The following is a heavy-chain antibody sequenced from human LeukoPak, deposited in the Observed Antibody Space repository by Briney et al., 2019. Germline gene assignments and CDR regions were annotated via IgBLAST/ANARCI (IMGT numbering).Heavy chain of an antibody. D-gene: IGHD6-13*01. CDR3: ARAYSSSWYFNWFDP. CDR2: IYNSGST. CDR1: GYSISSGYF. Sequence: SETLSLTCTVSGYSISSGYFWGWIRQPPGKGLEWIGTIYNSGSTYYNASLESRATISVDTSKNQFSLKLSSVTAADTAVYYCARAYSSSWYFNWFDPWGQGTLVTVSS. V-gene: IGHV4-38-2*02. J-gene: IGHJ5*02.